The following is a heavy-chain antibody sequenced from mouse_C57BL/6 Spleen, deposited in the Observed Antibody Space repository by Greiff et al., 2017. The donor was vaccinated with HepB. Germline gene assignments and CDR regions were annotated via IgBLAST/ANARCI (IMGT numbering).Heavy chain of an antibody. Sequence: VQLQESGPELVKPGASVKISCKASGYAFSSSWMNWVKQRPGKGLEWIGRIYPGDGDTNYNGKFKGKATLTADKSSSTAYMQLSSLTSEDSAVYFCARGPSPTVVNWYFDVWGTRTTVTVSS. CDR2: IYPGDGDT. D-gene: IGHD1-1*01. CDR3: ARGPSPTVVNWYFDV. V-gene: IGHV1-82*01. CDR1: GYAFSSSW. J-gene: IGHJ1*03.